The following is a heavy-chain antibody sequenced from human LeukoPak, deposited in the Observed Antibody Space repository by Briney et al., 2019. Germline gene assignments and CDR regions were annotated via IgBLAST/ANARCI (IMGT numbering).Heavy chain of an antibody. CDR2: IYTSGST. D-gene: IGHD3-10*01. CDR1: GCTISSYY. J-gene: IGHJ6*03. Sequence: SETLSLTCTVSGCTISSYYWSWIRQPAGKGLEWIGRIYTSGSTNYNPSLKSRVTMSVDTSKNQFSLMLSSVTAADTAAYYFSGYGTRRAMVRGVHERYYYYYMDVWGKGTMVTVSS. CDR3: SGYGTRRAMVRGVHERYYYYYMDV. V-gene: IGHV4-4*07.